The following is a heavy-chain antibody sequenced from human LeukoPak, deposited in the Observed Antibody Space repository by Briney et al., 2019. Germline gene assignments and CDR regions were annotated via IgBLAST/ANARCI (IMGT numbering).Heavy chain of an antibody. D-gene: IGHD4-17*01. J-gene: IGHJ4*02. CDR1: GFSLSNARMG. CDR2: IFSYEEK. V-gene: IGHV2-26*01. Sequence: ESGPTLVNPTETLTLTCTVSGFSLSNARMGVSWIRQPPGKALEWLPHIFSYEEKSYSTSLKGRLTISKDPSKSQVVLTMTNMDPVDTATYYCARVVYDYGDYTASDYWGQGTLVTVSS. CDR3: ARVVYDYGDYTASDY.